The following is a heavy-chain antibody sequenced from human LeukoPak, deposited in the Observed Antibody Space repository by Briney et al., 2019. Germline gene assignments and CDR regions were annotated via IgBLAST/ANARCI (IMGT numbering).Heavy chain of an antibody. CDR1: GFTFSSYA. J-gene: IGHJ4*02. V-gene: IGHV3-23*01. CDR2: ISGSGGST. Sequence: GRSLRLSCAASGFTFSSYAMSWVRQAPGKGLEWVSAISGSGGSTYYADSVKGRFTISRDNSKNTLYLQMNSLRAEDTAVYYCAKDPRITMVRGDPYWGQGTLVTVSS. CDR3: AKDPRITMVRGDPY. D-gene: IGHD3-10*01.